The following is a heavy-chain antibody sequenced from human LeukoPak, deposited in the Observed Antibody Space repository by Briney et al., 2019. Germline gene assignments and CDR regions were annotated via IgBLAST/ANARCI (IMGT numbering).Heavy chain of an antibody. D-gene: IGHD6-13*01. Sequence: SETLSLTCTVSGGSISSYYWSWIRQPPGKGLEWIGYIYYSGSTNYNPSLKSRVTISVDTSKNQFSLKLSSVTAADTAVYYCTRRVSASSWRDYWGQGTLVTVSS. CDR3: TRRVSASSWRDY. J-gene: IGHJ4*02. CDR2: IYYSGST. CDR1: GGSISSYY. V-gene: IGHV4-59*08.